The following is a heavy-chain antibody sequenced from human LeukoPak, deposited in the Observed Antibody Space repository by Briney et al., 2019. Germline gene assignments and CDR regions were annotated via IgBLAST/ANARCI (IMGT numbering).Heavy chain of an antibody. CDR3: ARGGLRFLEDGMDV. V-gene: IGHV1-69*13. D-gene: IGHD3-3*01. CDR1: GYRFSSYV. J-gene: IGHJ6*02. Sequence: ASVKVSCKASGYRFSSYVMNWVRQAPGQGLEWMGGIIPIFGTANYAQKFQGRVTITADESTSTAYMELSSLRSEDTAVYYCARGGLRFLEDGMDVWGQGTTVTVSS. CDR2: IIPIFGTA.